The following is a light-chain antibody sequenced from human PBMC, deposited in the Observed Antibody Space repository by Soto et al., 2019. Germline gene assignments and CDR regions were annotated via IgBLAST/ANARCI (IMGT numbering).Light chain of an antibody. CDR1: SGHSNYA. CDR3: QTWDTGIRV. Sequence: QPVLTQSPSASASLGASVKLTCTLSSGHSNYAIAWHQQQPEKGPRYLMKLNSDGSHSKGDGIPDRFSGSRSGAERYLTISSLQSEDEADYYCQTWDTGIRVFGGGTQLTVL. V-gene: IGLV4-69*01. CDR2: LNSDGSH. J-gene: IGLJ2*01.